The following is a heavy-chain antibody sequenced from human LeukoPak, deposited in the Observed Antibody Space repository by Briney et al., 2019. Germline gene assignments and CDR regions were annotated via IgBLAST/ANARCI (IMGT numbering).Heavy chain of an antibody. CDR1: GFTFSSYA. Sequence: GGSLRLSCAASGFTFSSYAMSWVRQAPGKGLEWVSGISSSGGSTYYADSVKGRFTISRDNSKNSLFLQMNSLRGEDTAVYYCAKQDVAYSSGWYEYWFDSWGQGTLVIVSS. D-gene: IGHD6-19*01. J-gene: IGHJ5*01. CDR3: AKQDVAYSSGWYEYWFDS. V-gene: IGHV3-23*01. CDR2: ISSSGGST.